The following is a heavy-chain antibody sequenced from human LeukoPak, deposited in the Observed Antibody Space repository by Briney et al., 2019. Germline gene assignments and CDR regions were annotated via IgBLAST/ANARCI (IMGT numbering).Heavy chain of an antibody. CDR3: ARSVGHYYGSGSLYYYGMDV. CDR2: IIPIFGTA. V-gene: IGHV1-69*13. J-gene: IGHJ6*04. D-gene: IGHD3-10*01. Sequence: EASVKVSCKASGGTFSIYAISWVRQAPGQGLEWMGGIIPIFGTANYAQKFKGRVTITADESTSTAYMELSSLRSEDTAVYYCARSVGHYYGSGSLYYYGMDVWGKGTTVTVSS. CDR1: GGTFSIYA.